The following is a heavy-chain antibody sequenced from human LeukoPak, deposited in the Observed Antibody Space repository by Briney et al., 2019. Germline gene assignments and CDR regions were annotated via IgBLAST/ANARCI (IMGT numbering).Heavy chain of an antibody. CDR1: GGSISSSSYY. V-gene: IGHV4-39*07. D-gene: IGHD3-10*01. J-gene: IGHJ4*02. CDR3: AREKFNYPSGSFDY. Sequence: PSETLSLTCTVSGGSISSSSYYWGWIRQPPGKGLEWIGSIYYSGSTYYNPSLKSRVTISVDTSKNQFSLKVRSVTAADTAVYYCAREKFNYPSGSFDYWGQGSLVTVSS. CDR2: IYYSGST.